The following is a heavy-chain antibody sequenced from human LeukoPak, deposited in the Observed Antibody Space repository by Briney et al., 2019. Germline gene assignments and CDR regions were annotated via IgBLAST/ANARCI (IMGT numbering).Heavy chain of an antibody. V-gene: IGHV5-10-1*01. J-gene: IGHJ4*02. CDR3: ARHYYDSSGYYYVGSGY. CDR1: GYSFTSYW. CDR2: IDPSDSYT. Sequence: GESLKISCKGSGYSFTSYWISWVRQMPGKGLEWMGRIDPSDSYTNYSPSFQGHVTISADKSISTAYLRWSSLKASDTAMYYCARHYYDSSGYYYVGSGYWGQGTLVTVSS. D-gene: IGHD3-22*01.